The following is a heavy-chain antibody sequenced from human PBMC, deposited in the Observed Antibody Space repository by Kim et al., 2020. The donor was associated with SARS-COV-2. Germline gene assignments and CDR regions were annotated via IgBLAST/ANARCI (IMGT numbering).Heavy chain of an antibody. CDR3: ARAWIAAAGTYYYYGMDV. D-gene: IGHD6-13*01. CDR1: GGSFSGYY. Sequence: SETLSLTCAVYGGSFSGYYWSWIRQPPGKGLEWIGEINHSGSTNYNPSLKSRVTISVDTSKNQFSLKLSSVTAADTAVYYCARAWIAAAGTYYYYGMDVWGQGTTVTVSS. CDR2: INHSGST. V-gene: IGHV4-34*01. J-gene: IGHJ6*02.